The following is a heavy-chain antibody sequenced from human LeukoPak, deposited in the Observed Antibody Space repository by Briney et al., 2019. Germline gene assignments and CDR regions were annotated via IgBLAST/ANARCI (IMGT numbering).Heavy chain of an antibody. J-gene: IGHJ3*02. D-gene: IGHD2-21*02. CDR2: IYSGGST. V-gene: IGHV3-66*01. Sequence: GGSLRLSCAASGFTVSSNYMSWVRQAPGKGLEWVSVIYSGGSTYYADSVKGRFTISRDNSKNTLYLQMNSLRAEDTAVYYCASCGGDCYADAFDIWGQGTMVTVSS. CDR3: ASCGGDCYADAFDI. CDR1: GFTVSSNY.